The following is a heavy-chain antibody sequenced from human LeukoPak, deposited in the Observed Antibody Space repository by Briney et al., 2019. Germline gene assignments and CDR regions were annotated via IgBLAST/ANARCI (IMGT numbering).Heavy chain of an antibody. J-gene: IGHJ4*02. CDR3: ATGWVTWIQLWLRFDY. CDR2: FDPEDGET. Sequence: GASVKVSCKVSGYTLTELSMHWVRQAPGKGLEWMGGFDPEDGETTYAQKFQGRVTMTEDTSTDTAYMELSSLRSEDTAVYYCATGWVTWIQLWLRFDYWGQGTLVTVSS. V-gene: IGHV1-24*01. CDR1: GYTLTELS. D-gene: IGHD5-18*01.